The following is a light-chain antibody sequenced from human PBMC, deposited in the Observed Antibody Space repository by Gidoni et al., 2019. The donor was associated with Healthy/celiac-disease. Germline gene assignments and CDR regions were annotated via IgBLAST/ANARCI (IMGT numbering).Light chain of an antibody. J-gene: IGKJ3*01. CDR3: QQRSNWPRFT. CDR1: QSVSSY. Sequence: EIVLTQSHATLSLSPGERATLSCSASQSVSSYLAWYQQKPSQAPRLLIYDASNRATGIPARFSGSGSGTDFTLTISSLEPEDFAVYYCQQRSNWPRFTFGPGTKVDIK. V-gene: IGKV3-11*01. CDR2: DAS.